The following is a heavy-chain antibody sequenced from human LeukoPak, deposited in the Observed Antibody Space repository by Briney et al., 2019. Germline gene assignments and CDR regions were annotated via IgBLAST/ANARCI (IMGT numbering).Heavy chain of an antibody. Sequence: GGSLRLSCAASGLTFSSNAMSWVRQAAGKGLDWVSSINGNGRSTYYADSVKGRFTISRDNSKNTLYLQMNSLRAEDTAVYYCAKVGSGYEVEDWGQGTLVTVSS. CDR3: AKVGSGYEVED. D-gene: IGHD5-12*01. V-gene: IGHV3-23*01. J-gene: IGHJ4*02. CDR1: GLTFSSNA. CDR2: INGNGRST.